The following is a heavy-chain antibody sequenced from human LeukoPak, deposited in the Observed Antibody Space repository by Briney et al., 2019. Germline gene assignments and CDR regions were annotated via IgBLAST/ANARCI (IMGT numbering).Heavy chain of an antibody. Sequence: SETLSLTCTVSGGSISSYSYYWGWIRQPPGKGLEWIGSIYYSGSTYNNPSLKSRVTMSVDTSKNQFSLVLNSVTAADTAVYYCASRYDYSNYIDYWGQGTLVTVSS. J-gene: IGHJ4*02. D-gene: IGHD4-11*01. V-gene: IGHV4-39*01. CDR1: GGSISSYSYY. CDR2: IYYSGST. CDR3: ASRYDYSNYIDY.